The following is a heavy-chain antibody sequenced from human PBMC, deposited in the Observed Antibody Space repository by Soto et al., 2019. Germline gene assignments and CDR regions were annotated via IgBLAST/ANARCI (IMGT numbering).Heavy chain of an antibody. Sequence: QLVESGGGLVQPGGSLRLSCAASGFTFSLYPMNWVRQAPGKGLEWLSYISPSNTTIYYADSVKGRFTISRDNAKDSLDLQMNGLRDDDNAVYYCARVGRGFCSSARCYTDGFDLWGQGTVVTVST. CDR2: ISPSNTTI. CDR3: ARVGRGFCSSARCYTDGFDL. D-gene: IGHD2-2*01. V-gene: IGHV3-48*02. CDR1: GFTFSLYP. J-gene: IGHJ3*01.